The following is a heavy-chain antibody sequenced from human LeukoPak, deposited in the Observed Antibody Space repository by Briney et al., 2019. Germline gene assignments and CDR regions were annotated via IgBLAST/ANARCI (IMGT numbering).Heavy chain of an antibody. CDR3: ARAWLTYWYFDL. V-gene: IGHV4-38-2*02. CDR2: IYHSGST. J-gene: IGHJ2*01. CDR1: GYSISSGYY. Sequence: SETLSLTCTVSGYSISSGYYWGWIRQPPGQGLEWIGEIYHSGSTNYNPSLKSRVTISVDKSKNQFSLKLSSVTAADTAVYYCARAWLTYWYFDLWGRGTLVTVSS. D-gene: IGHD5-12*01.